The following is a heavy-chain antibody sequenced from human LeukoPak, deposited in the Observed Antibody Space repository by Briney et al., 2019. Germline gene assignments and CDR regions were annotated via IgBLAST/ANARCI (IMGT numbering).Heavy chain of an antibody. CDR3: AKDQGAALNVLLWFGEFYAFDI. J-gene: IGHJ3*02. CDR1: GFTFSSYA. Sequence: GGSLRLSCAASGFTFSSYAMSWVRQAPGKGLEWVSAISGSGGITYYADSVKGRFTISRDNSKNTLYLQMNSLRAEDTAVYYCAKDQGAALNVLLWFGEFYAFDIWGQGTMVTVSS. V-gene: IGHV3-23*01. D-gene: IGHD3-10*01. CDR2: ISGSGGIT.